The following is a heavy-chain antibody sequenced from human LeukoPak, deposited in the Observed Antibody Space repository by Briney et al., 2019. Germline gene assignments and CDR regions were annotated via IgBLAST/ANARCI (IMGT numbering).Heavy chain of an antibody. V-gene: IGHV1-69*13. J-gene: IGHJ3*02. CDR2: IIPIFGTA. D-gene: IGHD2-2*01. CDR1: GGTFSSYA. Sequence: SVKVSCKASGGTFSSYAISWVRQAPGQGLEWMGGIIPIFGTANYAQKFQGRVTITADESTSTAYMELSSLRSEDTAVYYCARERRFPVVPAVATAVASNGGHVNAFDIWGQGTMVTVSS. CDR3: ARERRFPVVPAVATAVASNGGHVNAFDI.